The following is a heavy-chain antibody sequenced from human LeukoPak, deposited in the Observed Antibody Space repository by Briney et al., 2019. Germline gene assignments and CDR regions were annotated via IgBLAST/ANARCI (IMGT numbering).Heavy chain of an antibody. V-gene: IGHV3-23*01. CDR3: AKTIYGDHYFDY. CDR2: ITGRADST. Sequence: GGSLRLSCAASGFTFSSCAMNWVRQAPGKGLEWVSTITGRADSTYYADSVKGRFTISRDNSKNTLFPQMNSLRPEDTAIYYCAKTIYGDHYFDYWGQGTLVTVSS. CDR1: GFTFSSCA. D-gene: IGHD4-17*01. J-gene: IGHJ4*02.